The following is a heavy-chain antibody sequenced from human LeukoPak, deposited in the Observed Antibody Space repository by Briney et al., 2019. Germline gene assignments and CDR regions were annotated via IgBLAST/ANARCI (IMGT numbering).Heavy chain of an antibody. D-gene: IGHD5-24*01. V-gene: IGHV4-31*03. CDR2: IYYSGST. CDR3: AREVRDGYNYIDY. CDR1: GGSISSGGHY. Sequence: NPSETLSLACTVSGGSISSGGHYWSWIRQHPEKGLEWIGYIYYSGSTYYNPSLKSRVTISVDTSKNQFSLKLSSVTAADTAVYYCAREVRDGYNYIDYWGQGTLVTVSS. J-gene: IGHJ4*02.